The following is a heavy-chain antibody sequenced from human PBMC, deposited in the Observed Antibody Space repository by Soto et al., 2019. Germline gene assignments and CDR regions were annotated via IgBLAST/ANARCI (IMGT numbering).Heavy chain of an antibody. V-gene: IGHV2-70*11. J-gene: IGHJ6*02. CDR3: ARILTSLRYYHGMDV. Sequence: SGPTLVNPTQTLTLTCTFSGFSLSTSGMCVSWIRQPPGKALEWLARIDWDDDKYYSTSLKTRLTISKDTSKNQVVLTMTNMDPVDTATYYCARILTSLRYYHGMDVWGPGPTVTVSS. CDR2: IDWDDDK. D-gene: IGHD3-16*01. CDR1: GFSLSTSGMC.